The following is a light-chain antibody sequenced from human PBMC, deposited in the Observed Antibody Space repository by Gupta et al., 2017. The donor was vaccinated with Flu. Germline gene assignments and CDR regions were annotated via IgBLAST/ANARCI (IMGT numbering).Light chain of an antibody. CDR1: QDISDH. CDR3: QQLDVRPT. J-gene: IGKJ5*01. V-gene: IGKV1-33*01. Sequence: DIELTQSPSSLSASVGDRVTITCQASQDISDHLTWFQQKPGKAPKVLIYDASNLEAGVPSRFSGSGFGTHLTFTISGLQSEEIATYYCQQLDVRPTFGQGTRLEMK. CDR2: DAS.